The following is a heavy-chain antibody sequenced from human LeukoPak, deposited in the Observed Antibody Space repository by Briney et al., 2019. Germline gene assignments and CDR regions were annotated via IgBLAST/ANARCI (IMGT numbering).Heavy chain of an antibody. Sequence: GESLKISCKGSGYSFTSYWIGWVRQMPGKGLEWMGIIYPGDSDTRYSPSFQGQVTISADKSISTAYLQWSSLKASDTAMYYCARVKGYDYVWGSYPVDYWGQGTLVTASS. CDR2: IYPGDSDT. J-gene: IGHJ4*02. CDR1: GYSFTSYW. V-gene: IGHV5-51*01. CDR3: ARVKGYDYVWGSYPVDY. D-gene: IGHD3-16*02.